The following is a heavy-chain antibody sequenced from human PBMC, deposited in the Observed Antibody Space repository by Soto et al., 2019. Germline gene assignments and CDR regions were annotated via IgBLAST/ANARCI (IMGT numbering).Heavy chain of an antibody. D-gene: IGHD2-21*02. J-gene: IGHJ5*01. V-gene: IGHV1-69*06. CDR1: GGTLPHFL. Sequence: QMRLVQSGAEVQKPGSSVRVSCKASGGTLPHFLFSWVRQAPGPGLEYMGNIIPTFDSPKYAQKFQGRITISADKSTYLVSLDVSILSSDDPALYYCARGWVMMVTATDSLGQGTLVTVSS. CDR2: IIPTFDSP. CDR3: ARGWVMMVTATDS.